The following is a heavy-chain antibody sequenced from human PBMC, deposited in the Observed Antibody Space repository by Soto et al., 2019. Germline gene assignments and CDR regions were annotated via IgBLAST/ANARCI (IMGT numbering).Heavy chain of an antibody. CDR1: GYTFTSYA. J-gene: IGHJ4*02. Sequence: QVQLVQSGAEEKKPGASVKVSCKASGYTFTSYAMHWVRQAPGQRLEWMGWINAGNGNTKYSQKFQGRVTITRDTSASTAYMELSSLRYEDTAVYYCARAVGGPTSNLDYWGQGPRVTVSS. CDR2: INAGNGNT. D-gene: IGHD3-16*01. CDR3: ARAVGGPTSNLDY. V-gene: IGHV1-3*05.